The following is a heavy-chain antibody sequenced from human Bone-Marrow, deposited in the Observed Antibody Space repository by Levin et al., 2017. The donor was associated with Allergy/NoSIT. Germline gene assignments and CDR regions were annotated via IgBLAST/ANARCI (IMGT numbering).Heavy chain of an antibody. J-gene: IGHJ4*02. V-gene: IGHV4-39*01. CDR1: GGSIISTSYS. Sequence: SQTLSLTCTVAGGSIISTSYSWGWIRQPPGKGLEWIATIYYSGSTYYNPSLKSRVTISIDMSQNQFSLQLSSVSDADTALYYCARHILTRSYEGGFDYWGQGTLVTVSS. CDR2: IYYSGST. CDR3: ARHILTRSYEGGFDY. D-gene: IGHD1-26*01.